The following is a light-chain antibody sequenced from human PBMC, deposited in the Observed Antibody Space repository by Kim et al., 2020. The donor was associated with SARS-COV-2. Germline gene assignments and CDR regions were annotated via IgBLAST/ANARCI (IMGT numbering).Light chain of an antibody. CDR1: QSVSSRY. CDR2: GAS. V-gene: IGKV3-20*01. J-gene: IGKJ5*01. Sequence: EIVLTQSPGTLSLSPGERATLSCRASQSVSSRYLAWYQQKPGQTPRLLIYGASSRATGIPDRFSGSGSGTDFTLTISRLEPEDFAVYYCQQYGGSPQITFGQGTRLEIK. CDR3: QQYGGSPQIT.